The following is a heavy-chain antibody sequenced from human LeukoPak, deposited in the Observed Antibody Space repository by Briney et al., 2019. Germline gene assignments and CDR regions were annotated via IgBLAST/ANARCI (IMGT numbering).Heavy chain of an antibody. CDR2: IYIGGRT. D-gene: IGHD5-18*01. CDR3: AREGVGYFFDF. Sequence: GGSLRLSCAASGFTVSGYYVSWVRQAPGKGLEWVSDIYIGGRTYYEDSVKGRLTIFRDNSKNTLFLQMRGLRPEDSAIYYCAREGVGYFFDFWGQGALVTVSS. CDR1: GFTVSGYY. V-gene: IGHV3-53*05. J-gene: IGHJ4*02.